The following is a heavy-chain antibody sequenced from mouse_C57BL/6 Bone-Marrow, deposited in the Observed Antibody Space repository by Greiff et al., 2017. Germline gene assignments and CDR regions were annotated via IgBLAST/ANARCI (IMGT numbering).Heavy chain of an antibody. CDR2: IYPGSGST. Sequence: VKLQQPGAELVKPGASVKMSCKASGYTFTSYWITWVKQRPGQGLEWIGDIYPGSGSTNYNEKFKSKATLTVDPSSSPAYMQLRSLTSEDSAVYYCARGNPHYYGYSPWFAYWGKETLVTVSA. D-gene: IGHD2-2*01. J-gene: IGHJ3*01. CDR1: GYTFTSYW. V-gene: IGHV1-55*01. CDR3: ARGNPHYYGYSPWFAY.